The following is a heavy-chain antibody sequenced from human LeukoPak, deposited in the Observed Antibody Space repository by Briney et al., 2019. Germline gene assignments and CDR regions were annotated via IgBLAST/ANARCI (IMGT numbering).Heavy chain of an antibody. D-gene: IGHD3-10*01. CDR3: ARVGSGTYYYYYYMDV. CDR2: IYYSGST. V-gene: IGHV4-59*01. Sequence: PSETLSLTCTVSGGSISSYYWSWIRQPPGKGLEWIGYIYYSGSTNYNPSLKSRVTISVDTSKNQFSLKLSSVTAADTAVYYCARVGSGTYYYYYYMDVWGKGTTVTVSS. J-gene: IGHJ6*03. CDR1: GGSISSYY.